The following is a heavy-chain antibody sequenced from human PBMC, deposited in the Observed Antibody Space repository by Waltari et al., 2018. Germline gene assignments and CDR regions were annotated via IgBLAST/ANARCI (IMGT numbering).Heavy chain of an antibody. D-gene: IGHD3-22*01. Sequence: EVQLVESGGGLVKPGGSLRLSCAASGFTFSSYSMNWVRQAPGKGLEWVSSISSSRSYIYYADSVKGRFTISRDNAKNSLYLQMNSLRAEDTAVYYCARDRDYYDSSGYTWGQGTMVTVSS. CDR3: ARDRDYYDSSGYT. J-gene: IGHJ3*02. CDR2: ISSSRSYI. V-gene: IGHV3-21*01. CDR1: GFTFSSYS.